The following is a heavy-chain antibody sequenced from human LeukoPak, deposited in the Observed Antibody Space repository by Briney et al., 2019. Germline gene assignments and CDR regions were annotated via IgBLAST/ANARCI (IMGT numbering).Heavy chain of an antibody. CDR3: ARGQQLPTTYYYFGMDV. Sequence: GSLRLSCEASGFVLSSYGMHWVRQPPGMGLEWIGEINRSGSTNYNPSLKSRVTISVDTSKNQVSLKVSSVTAADTAVYYCARGQQLPTTYYYFGMDVWGQGTAVTVSS. V-gene: IGHV4-34*01. CDR2: INRSGST. CDR1: GFVLSSYG. J-gene: IGHJ6*02. D-gene: IGHD6-13*01.